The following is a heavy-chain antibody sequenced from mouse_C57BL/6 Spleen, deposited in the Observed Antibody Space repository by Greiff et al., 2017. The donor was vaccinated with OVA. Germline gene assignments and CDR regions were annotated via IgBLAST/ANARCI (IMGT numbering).Heavy chain of an antibody. Sequence: EVMLVESGGGLVKPGGSLKLSCAASGFTFSDYGMHWVRQAPEKGLEWVAYISSGSSTIYYADTVKGRFTISRDNAKNTLFLQMTSLRSEDTAMYYCARNRYYNWYFDVWGTGTTVTVSS. CDR1: GFTFSDYG. J-gene: IGHJ1*03. D-gene: IGHD2-12*01. CDR3: ARNRYYNWYFDV. CDR2: ISSGSSTI. V-gene: IGHV5-17*01.